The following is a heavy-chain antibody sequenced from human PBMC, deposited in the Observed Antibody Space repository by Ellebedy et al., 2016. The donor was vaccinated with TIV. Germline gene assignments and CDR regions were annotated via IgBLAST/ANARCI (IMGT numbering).Heavy chain of an antibody. CDR1: GFTFSNYW. CDR3: ARGGDGHNPQQLDY. V-gene: IGHV3-74*01. CDR2: INRDGSSA. Sequence: GESLKISCAASGFTFSNYWIHWVRQAPGKGLVWLSRINRDGSSANYADSVKGRFSISRDNSKNTLYVQMNSLRAEDTAVYYCARGGDGHNPQQLDYWGQGTLVTVSS. D-gene: IGHD5-24*01. J-gene: IGHJ4*02.